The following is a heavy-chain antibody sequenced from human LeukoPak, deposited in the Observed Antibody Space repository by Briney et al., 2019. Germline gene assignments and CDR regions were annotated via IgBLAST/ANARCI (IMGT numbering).Heavy chain of an antibody. D-gene: IGHD6-13*01. CDR1: GFTFSSYA. CDR3: ARDSQQLVPDLDY. Sequence: GGSLRLSCAASGFTFSSYAMSWVRQAPGKGLEWVSAISGSGGSTYYADSVKGRFTISRDNAKNSLYLQMNSLRAEDTAVYYCARDSQQLVPDLDYWGQGTLVTVSS. V-gene: IGHV3-23*01. CDR2: ISGSGGST. J-gene: IGHJ4*02.